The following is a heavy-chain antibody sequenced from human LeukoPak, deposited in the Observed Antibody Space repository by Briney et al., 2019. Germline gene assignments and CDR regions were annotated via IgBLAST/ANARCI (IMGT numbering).Heavy chain of an antibody. V-gene: IGHV3-21*01. CDR1: GFIFSTYS. D-gene: IGHD6-13*01. J-gene: IGHJ6*02. Sequence: PGGSLRLSCAASGFIFSTYSMNWVRQAPGKGLEWVSSISSTSSYIYFADSVKGRFTIFRDNGKDVVSLQMNSLRAEDTAVYYCARGVYWQQEHYGMDVWGQGTTVTVSS. CDR3: ARGVYWQQEHYGMDV. CDR2: ISSTSSYI.